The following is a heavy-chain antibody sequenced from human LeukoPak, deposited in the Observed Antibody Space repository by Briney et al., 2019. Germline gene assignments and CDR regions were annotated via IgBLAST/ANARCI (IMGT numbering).Heavy chain of an antibody. V-gene: IGHV4-34*01. CDR3: ATLGGLYYESHGYPDFDH. D-gene: IGHD3-22*01. CDR2: INQSGST. J-gene: IGHJ4*02. CDR1: GGSFSGYY. Sequence: PSETLSLTCAVYGGSFSGYYWSWIRQPPGGGLEWLGEINQSGSTNYNPSLKSRVTISAEKFKNQFSLEVTSVTAADTAIYYCATLGGLYYESHGYPDFDHWGQGTLVTVSS.